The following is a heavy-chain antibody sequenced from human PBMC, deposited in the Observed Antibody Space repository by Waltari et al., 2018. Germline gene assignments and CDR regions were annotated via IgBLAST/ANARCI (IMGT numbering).Heavy chain of an antibody. CDR3: ASAVAGNVPY. Sequence: QVQLVQSGAEVKKPGASVKVSCKASGYTFTGYYMHWVQQAPGQGIEWLGWINPNRGGTNYAQKFQGRVTRTRDTCISTAYMELSRLRSDDTAVYYCASAVAGNVPYWGQGTLVTVSS. CDR1: GYTFTGYY. V-gene: IGHV1-2*02. CDR2: INPNRGGT. J-gene: IGHJ4*02. D-gene: IGHD6-19*01.